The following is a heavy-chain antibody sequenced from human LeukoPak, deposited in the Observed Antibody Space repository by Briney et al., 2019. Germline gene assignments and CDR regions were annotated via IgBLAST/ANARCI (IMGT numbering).Heavy chain of an antibody. CDR2: MNPNSGNT. CDR3: ARAHSSGWTNYYYYYMDV. J-gene: IGHJ6*03. V-gene: IGHV1-8*03. D-gene: IGHD6-19*01. CDR1: GYTFTNYD. Sequence: GASVKVSCKASGYTFTNYDINWVRQATGQGLEWMGWMNPNSGNTGYAQKFQGRVTITRNTSISTAYMELSSLRSEDTAVYYCARAHSSGWTNYYYYYMDVWGKGTTVTVSS.